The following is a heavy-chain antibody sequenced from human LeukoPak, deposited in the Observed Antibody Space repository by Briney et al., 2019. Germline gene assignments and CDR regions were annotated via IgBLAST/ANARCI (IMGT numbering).Heavy chain of an antibody. CDR1: GGSISSYY. CDR2: ISDIGSI. CDR3: AGHHPRNAVGF. Sequence: PSETLSLTCTVSGGSISSYYWSWIRQPPGKGLEWIAYISDIGSINYNPSLKSRVTISLDTSKNQFSLKLSSVTAADTAVYYCAGHHPRNAVGFWGQVTLVTVSS. J-gene: IGHJ4*02. V-gene: IGHV4-59*08. D-gene: IGHD2-8*01.